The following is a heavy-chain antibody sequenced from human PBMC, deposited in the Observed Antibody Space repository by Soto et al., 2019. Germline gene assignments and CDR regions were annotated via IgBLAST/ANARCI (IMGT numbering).Heavy chain of an antibody. Sequence: ASVKVACKASGYTFTSYCISWVRQAPGQGLEWMGWISAYNGNTNYAQKLQGRVTMTTDTSTSTAYMELRSLRSDDTAVYYCARVDSSGYLGMYYFVNWGQGTQVTVSS. CDR2: ISAYNGNT. CDR1: GYTFTSYC. J-gene: IGHJ4*02. D-gene: IGHD3-22*01. CDR3: ARVDSSGYLGMYYFVN. V-gene: IGHV1-18*01.